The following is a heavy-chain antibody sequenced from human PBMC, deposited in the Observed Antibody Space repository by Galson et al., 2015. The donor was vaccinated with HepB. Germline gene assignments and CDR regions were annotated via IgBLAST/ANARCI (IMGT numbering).Heavy chain of an antibody. CDR1: GSTFTGYY. CDR3: AKGSQSIYYGSGSYRSDPHTSY. V-gene: IGHV1-2*02. CDR2: INPNSGGT. D-gene: IGHD3-10*01. J-gene: IGHJ4*02. Sequence: SVKVSCKASGSTFTGYYMHWVRQAPGQGLEWMGWINPNSGGTSYAQKFQGRVTMTRDTSISTAYMELSRLRSDDTAVYYCAKGSQSIYYGSGSYRSDPHTSYWGQGTLVTVSS.